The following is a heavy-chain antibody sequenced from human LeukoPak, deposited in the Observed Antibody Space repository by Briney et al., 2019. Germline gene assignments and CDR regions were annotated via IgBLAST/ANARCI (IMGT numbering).Heavy chain of an antibody. Sequence: ASVRVSCKASGGTFSSYAISWVRQAPGQGLEWMGWISAYNGNTNYAQKLQGRVTMTTDTSTSTAYMELRSLRSDDTAVYYCARLDTDYYFDYWGQGTLVTVSS. D-gene: IGHD2-2*02. CDR2: ISAYNGNT. V-gene: IGHV1-18*01. J-gene: IGHJ4*02. CDR1: GGTFSSYA. CDR3: ARLDTDYYFDY.